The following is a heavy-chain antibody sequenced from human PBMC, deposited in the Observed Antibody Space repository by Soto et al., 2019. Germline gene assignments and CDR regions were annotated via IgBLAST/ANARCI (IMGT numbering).Heavy chain of an antibody. CDR2: IIPIFGTA. CDR3: ARDGRVLWFGELSPLYYYGMDV. V-gene: IGHV1-69*01. D-gene: IGHD3-10*01. Sequence: QVQLVQSGAEVKKPGSSVKVSCKASGGTFSSYAISWVRQAPGQGLEWMGGIIPIFGTANYAQKFQGRVTITADESTSTAYMELSSLRSEDTAVYYCARDGRVLWFGELSPLYYYGMDVWGQGTTVTVSS. J-gene: IGHJ6*02. CDR1: GGTFSSYA.